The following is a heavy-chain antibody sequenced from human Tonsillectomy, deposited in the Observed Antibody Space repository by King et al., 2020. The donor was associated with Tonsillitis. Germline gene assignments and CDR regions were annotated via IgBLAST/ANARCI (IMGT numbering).Heavy chain of an antibody. CDR3: ERHLMLTFPHHDAFDI. CDR2: IYYSGST. V-gene: IGHV4-59*01. Sequence: QLQESGPGLVKPSETLSLTCTVSGDSISTYYWSWIRQPPGKGLEWIGYIYYSGSTNYNPSLKSRVTISVDTSKNQFSLRLSSVTAADTAVYYCERHLMLTFPHHDAFDIWGQGTMVTVSS. D-gene: IGHD3-16*01. J-gene: IGHJ3*02. CDR1: GDSISTYY.